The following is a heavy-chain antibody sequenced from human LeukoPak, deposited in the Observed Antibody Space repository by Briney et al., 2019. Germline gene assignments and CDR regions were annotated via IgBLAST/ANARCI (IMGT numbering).Heavy chain of an antibody. D-gene: IGHD6-6*01. CDR1: DGYINLASYY. Sequence: SETLSLTCIVSDGYINLASYYWTWIRQPAGKGLEWIGRIDSSGSTNYNPSLKSRVSISVDTSKNQFSLRLSSVTAADTAVYFCAGSSNYYYYYMDAWGKGTTVTVSS. CDR2: IDSSGST. CDR3: AGSSNYYYYYMDA. J-gene: IGHJ6*03. V-gene: IGHV4-61*02.